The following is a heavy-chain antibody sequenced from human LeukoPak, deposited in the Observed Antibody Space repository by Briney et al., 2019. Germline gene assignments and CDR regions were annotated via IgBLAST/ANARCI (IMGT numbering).Heavy chain of an antibody. J-gene: IGHJ6*02. D-gene: IGHD3-10*01. CDR1: EFTFSSLG. CDR3: AKGPSVWFGELLSSYYYYGMDV. V-gene: IGHV3-33*06. Sequence: GGSLNFSGPASEFTFSSLGLHWVGQAPGKGRRGGAVIWNDGSKRYYADSVKGRFIISRDNSKNTLDLQMNSLRAEDTAVYYCAKGPSVWFGELLSSYYYYGMDVWGQGTTVTVSS. CDR2: IWNDGSKR.